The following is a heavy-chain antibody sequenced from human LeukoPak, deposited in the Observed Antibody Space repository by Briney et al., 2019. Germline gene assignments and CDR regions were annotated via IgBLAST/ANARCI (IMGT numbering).Heavy chain of an antibody. J-gene: IGHJ4*01. CDR2: ISYDGSNK. V-gene: IGHV3-30*03. CDR1: GFTFSSYG. Sequence: GGSLRLSCAASGFTFSSYGMHWVRQAPGKGLEWVAVISYDGSNKYYADSVKGRFTISRDNSKNTLYLQMNSLRAEDTAVYYCARDGAYSTIFYWGQGTLVTVSS. CDR3: ARDGAYSTIFY. D-gene: IGHD3-3*01.